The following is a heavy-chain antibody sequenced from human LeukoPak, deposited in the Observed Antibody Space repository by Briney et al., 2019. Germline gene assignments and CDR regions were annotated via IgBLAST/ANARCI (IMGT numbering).Heavy chain of an antibody. V-gene: IGHV3-7*04. Sequence: PGGSLRLSCAASGFTFSNYWMRWVRQAPGKGLEWVADINQDGSEKSYVDSVEGRFTISRDNAKKSLYLDVNSLRAEDTAVYYWARDIYGGHDYWGQGTLLTVSS. CDR3: ARDIYGGHDY. CDR2: INQDGSEK. J-gene: IGHJ4*02. CDR1: GFTFSNYW. D-gene: IGHD2-21*01.